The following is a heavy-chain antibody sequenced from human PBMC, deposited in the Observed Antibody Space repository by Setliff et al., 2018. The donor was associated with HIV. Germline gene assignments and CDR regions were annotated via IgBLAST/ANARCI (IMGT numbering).Heavy chain of an antibody. J-gene: IGHJ3*02. D-gene: IGHD3-10*01. V-gene: IGHV4-38-2*01. Sequence: PSETLSLTCAVSGYSISNDYYWGWIRQPPGKGLEWIGSISYRGRTYYNPSLKSRLSISVDTSKNQLSLKLSSVTAADTAVYYCAISTSGVSGSYPAHAFDIWG. CDR3: AISTSGVSGSYPAHAFDI. CDR1: GYSISNDYY. CDR2: ISYRGRT.